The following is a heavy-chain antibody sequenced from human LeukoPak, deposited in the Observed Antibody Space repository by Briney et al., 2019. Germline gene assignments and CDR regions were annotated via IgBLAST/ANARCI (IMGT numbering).Heavy chain of an antibody. J-gene: IGHJ1*01. CDR3: ARAVITVTAEYFQH. Sequence: ASVKVSCKASGYTFTGYYMHWVRQAPGQGLEWMGWINPNSGGINYAQKFQGRVTMTRDTSISTAYMELSRLRSDDTAVYYCARAVITVTAEYFQHWGQGTLVTVSS. CDR2: INPNSGGI. V-gene: IGHV1-2*02. D-gene: IGHD4-11*01. CDR1: GYTFTGYY.